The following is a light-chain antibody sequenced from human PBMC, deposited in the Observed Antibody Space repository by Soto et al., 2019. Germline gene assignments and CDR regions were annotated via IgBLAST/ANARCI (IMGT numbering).Light chain of an antibody. V-gene: IGKV3-20*01. CDR2: AAS. CDR3: QQYGSTPIT. Sequence: DIVLTQSPGILSLSPGERATLSCRASQRVSSSYLGWYQQKPGQAPRLLIYAASSRATGIPDRFSGSGSGTDFNLTIDRLEPEDFAVYYCQQYGSTPITFGKGKRLEIK. J-gene: IGKJ5*01. CDR1: QRVSSSY.